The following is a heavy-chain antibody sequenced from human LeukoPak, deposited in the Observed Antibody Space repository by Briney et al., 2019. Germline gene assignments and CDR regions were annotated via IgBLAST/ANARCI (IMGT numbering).Heavy chain of an antibody. V-gene: IGHV1-8*01. J-gene: IGHJ4*02. Sequence: GASVKVSCKASGYTFSKFYIHWVRQAPGQGLEWMGLLNTQPNNDYTNYAQKFQGRVTMTRNTSISTAYMELSSLRSEDTAVYYCARDSGIAVASDYWGQGTLVTVSS. CDR2: LNTQPNNDYT. D-gene: IGHD6-19*01. CDR3: ARDSGIAVASDY. CDR1: GYTFSKFY.